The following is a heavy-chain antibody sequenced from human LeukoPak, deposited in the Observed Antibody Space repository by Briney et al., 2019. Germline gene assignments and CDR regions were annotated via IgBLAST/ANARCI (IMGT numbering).Heavy chain of an antibody. J-gene: IGHJ4*01. CDR3: TKLARAPRDFDY. CDR2: SRDKGNSYTT. D-gene: IGHD3-10*01. V-gene: IGHV3-72*01. CDR1: EFTFRSYS. Sequence: GGSLRLSCAGSEFTFRSYSMHWVRQAPGKGLEWVGRSRDKGNSYTTAYAASVRGRFTISRDDSKNSLYLQMNSLKIEDTAVYYCTKLARAPRDFDYWGQGTLVTVSS.